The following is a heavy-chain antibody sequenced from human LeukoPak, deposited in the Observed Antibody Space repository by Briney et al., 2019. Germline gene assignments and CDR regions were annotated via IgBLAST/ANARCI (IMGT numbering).Heavy chain of an antibody. Sequence: GGSLRLSCAASGFTFSSYSMNWVRQAPGEGLEWVSSISGSSSYIYYADSVKGRFTISRDNAKNSLYLQMNSLRAEDTAVYYCARDGYTSDAFDIWGQGTMVTVSS. CDR2: ISGSSSYI. CDR3: ARDGYTSDAFDI. J-gene: IGHJ3*02. CDR1: GFTFSSYS. D-gene: IGHD5-24*01. V-gene: IGHV3-21*01.